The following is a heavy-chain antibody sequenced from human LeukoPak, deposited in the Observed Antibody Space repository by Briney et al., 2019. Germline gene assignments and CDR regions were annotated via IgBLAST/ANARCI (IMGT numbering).Heavy chain of an antibody. D-gene: IGHD4-11*01. CDR3: ARSSVTSCYYYGMDV. Sequence: PSETLSLTCTVSGGSISSGDYYWSWLRQPPGQGREWIGYIYYSGSTYYNPSLKSRVTISVDTSKNQFSLKLSSVTAADTAVYYCARSSVTSCYYYGMDVWGQGTTVTVSS. V-gene: IGHV4-30-4*08. CDR2: IYYSGST. CDR1: GGSISSGDYY. J-gene: IGHJ6*02.